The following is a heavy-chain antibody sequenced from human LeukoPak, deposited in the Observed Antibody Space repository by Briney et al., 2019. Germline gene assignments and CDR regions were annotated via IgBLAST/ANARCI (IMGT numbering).Heavy chain of an antibody. Sequence: GGSLRLSCAASGFTFSSYSMNWVRQAPGKGLEWVSSISSSSSYIYYADSVKGRFTISRDNAKNSLYLRMNSLRAEDTAVYYCARGIRSDFWSGYYLCYMDVWGKGTTVTVSS. D-gene: IGHD3-3*01. CDR2: ISSSSSYI. V-gene: IGHV3-21*01. CDR1: GFTFSSYS. CDR3: ARGIRSDFWSGYYLCYMDV. J-gene: IGHJ6*03.